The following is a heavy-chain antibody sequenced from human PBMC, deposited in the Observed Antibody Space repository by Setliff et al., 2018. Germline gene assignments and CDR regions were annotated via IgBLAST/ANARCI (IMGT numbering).Heavy chain of an antibody. CDR1: GGSISSYS. D-gene: IGHD3-10*01. J-gene: IGHJ6*04. V-gene: IGHV4-4*08. Sequence: SETLSLTCTVSGGSISSYSWSWIRQPPGKGLECIGYIYTTGSTTYNPSLKSRVTISVDTSKNQFSLLLNSVTAADTAVYYCARGTDYHGSGSYWAKDVWGKGTTVTVSS. CDR2: IYTTGST. CDR3: ARGTDYHGSGSYWAKDV.